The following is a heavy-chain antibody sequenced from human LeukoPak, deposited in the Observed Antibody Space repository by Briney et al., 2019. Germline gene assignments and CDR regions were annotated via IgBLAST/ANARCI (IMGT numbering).Heavy chain of an antibody. CDR2: ISGRGGNT. D-gene: IGHD5-18*01. Sequence: GGSLRLSCAASGFTFTNSTMSWVRQAPGKGLEWVSTISGRGGNTYYADSVKGRFTISRDISKNPLYLQMNSLRAEDTAVYYCAKGSDLPITTDRGYSYGRGGGPFDYWGQGTLVTVSS. J-gene: IGHJ4*02. CDR3: AKGSDLPITTDRGYSYGRGGGPFDY. V-gene: IGHV3-23*01. CDR1: GFTFTNST.